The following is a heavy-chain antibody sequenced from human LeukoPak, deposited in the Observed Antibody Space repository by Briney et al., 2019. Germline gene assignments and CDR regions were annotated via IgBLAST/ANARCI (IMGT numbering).Heavy chain of an antibody. Sequence: GGCLRLSCSVSGFTFSTYVMHWVRQAPGKGLEYVSAISSNGDNTYYADSVKGRFTISGDNSKNTLYLQMSSLRADDTAVYYCVRGTGYWGQGTLVTVSS. CDR2: ISSNGDNT. J-gene: IGHJ4*02. CDR1: GFTFSTYV. CDR3: VRGTGY. V-gene: IGHV3-64D*06.